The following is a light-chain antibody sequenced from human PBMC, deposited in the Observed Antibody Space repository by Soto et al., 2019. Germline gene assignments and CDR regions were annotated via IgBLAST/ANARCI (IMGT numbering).Light chain of an antibody. CDR3: QQYRSSPWT. CDR2: GAS. J-gene: IGKJ1*01. V-gene: IGKV3-20*01. CDR1: QSVSSSY. Sequence: EIVLTQSPGTLSLSPGERATLSCRASQSVSSSYLAWYQQKPGQAPRPLIYGASSRAIGIPDRFSGSGSGTDFTLTISRLEPEDFAAYYCQQYRSSPWTFGQGTKVDIK.